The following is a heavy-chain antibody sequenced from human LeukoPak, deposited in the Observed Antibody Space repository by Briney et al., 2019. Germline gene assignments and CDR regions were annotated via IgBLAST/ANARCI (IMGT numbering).Heavy chain of an antibody. D-gene: IGHD4-17*01. Sequence: GGSLRLSCAASGFTFSSYTMSWVRQAPGKGLEWVSTISGSGANTYYTESVKGRFTISRDNTKNTLYLQMNSLRAEDTAVYYCAKDRYAVTTFTFDYWGQGTLVTVSS. CDR3: AKDRYAVTTFTFDY. V-gene: IGHV3-23*01. J-gene: IGHJ4*02. CDR2: ISGSGANT. CDR1: GFTFSSYT.